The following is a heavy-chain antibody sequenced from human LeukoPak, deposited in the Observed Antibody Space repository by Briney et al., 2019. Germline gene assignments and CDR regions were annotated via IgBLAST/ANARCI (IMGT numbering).Heavy chain of an antibody. CDR3: ARRREGQLAVDAFDI. CDR1: GGSISSSSYY. Sequence: SSETLSLTCTVSGGSISSSSYYWGWIRQPPGKGLEWIGSIYYSGSTYYNPSLKSRVTISVDTSKNQFSLKLSSVTAADTAVYYCARRREGQLAVDAFDIWGQGTMVTVSS. V-gene: IGHV4-39*01. D-gene: IGHD6-13*01. CDR2: IYYSGST. J-gene: IGHJ3*02.